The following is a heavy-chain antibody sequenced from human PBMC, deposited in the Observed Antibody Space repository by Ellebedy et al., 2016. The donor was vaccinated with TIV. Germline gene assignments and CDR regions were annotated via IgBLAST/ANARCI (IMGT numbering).Heavy chain of an antibody. CDR3: ARDPPNSGRRLEY. V-gene: IGHV3-33*01. CDR1: GFTFSTHA. J-gene: IGHJ4*02. Sequence: GESLKISCAASGFTFSTHAMHWVRQAPGKGLEWVAMIWFDGSNQHYPDSVKGRFTISRDNSKNMVYLQMNGLRAEDTAVYYCARDPPNSGRRLEYWGQGALVTVSS. D-gene: IGHD6-19*01. CDR2: IWFDGSNQ.